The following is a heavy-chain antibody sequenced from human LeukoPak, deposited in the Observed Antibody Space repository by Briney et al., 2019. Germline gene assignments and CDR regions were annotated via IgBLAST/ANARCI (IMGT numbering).Heavy chain of an antibody. D-gene: IGHD1-26*01. CDR2: ISGSGGST. V-gene: IGHV3-23*01. CDR3: ARDRSPGWFDP. Sequence: GGSLRLSCAASGFSFSSYVMSWVRQAPGKGLEWVSTISGSGGSTYSADSVKGRFTISRDNAKNTLYLQMNSLRDEDTAIYYCARDRSPGWFDPWGQGTLVTVSS. CDR1: GFSFSSYV. J-gene: IGHJ5*02.